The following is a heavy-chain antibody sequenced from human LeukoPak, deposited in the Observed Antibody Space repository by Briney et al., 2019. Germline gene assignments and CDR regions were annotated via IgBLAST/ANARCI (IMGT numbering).Heavy chain of an antibody. D-gene: IGHD4-17*01. CDR1: GFTFSSYS. CDR3: ARALTTVTLAYYYGMDV. CDR2: ISSSSSYI. V-gene: IGHV3-21*01. Sequence: GGSLRLSCAASGFTFSSYSMNWVRQAPGKGLEWVSSISSSSSYIYYADSVKGRFTISRDNAKNSLYLQMNSLRAEDTAVYYCARALTTVTLAYYYGMDVWGQGTTITVSS. J-gene: IGHJ6*02.